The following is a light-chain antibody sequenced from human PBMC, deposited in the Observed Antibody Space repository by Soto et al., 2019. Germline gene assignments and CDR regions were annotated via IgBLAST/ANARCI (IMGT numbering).Light chain of an antibody. V-gene: IGKV3-20*01. CDR2: GTS. CDR3: QQFGNSPWT. CDR1: QSVPSTY. Sequence: VLSQSPAILSLSPGERATLSCRASQSVPSTYFAWYQLKAGQPPRLLISGTSNRATGIPDRFSGSGSGTDFTLTISRLEPEDFAVYFCQQFGNSPWTFGQGTKVEI. J-gene: IGKJ1*01.